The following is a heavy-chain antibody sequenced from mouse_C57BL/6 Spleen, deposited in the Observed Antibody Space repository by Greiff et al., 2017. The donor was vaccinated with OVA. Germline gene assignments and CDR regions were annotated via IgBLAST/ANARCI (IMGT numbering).Heavy chain of an antibody. D-gene: IGHD1-1*01. CDR1: GFTFSDYG. J-gene: IGHJ4*01. CDR3: ARRYYGSSYNAMDY. Sequence: EVKLVESGGGLVKPGGSLKLSCAASGFTFSDYGMHWVRQAPEKGLEWVAYISSGSSTIYYADTVKGRFTISRDNAKNTLFLQMTSLRSEDTAMYYCARRYYGSSYNAMDYGGQGTSVTVSS. CDR2: ISSGSSTI. V-gene: IGHV5-17*01.